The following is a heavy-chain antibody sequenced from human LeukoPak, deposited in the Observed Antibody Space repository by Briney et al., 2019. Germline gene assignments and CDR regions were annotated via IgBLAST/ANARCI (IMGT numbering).Heavy chain of an antibody. V-gene: IGHV4-4*09. CDR1: GGSISSFY. D-gene: IGHD5-24*01. CDR2: IYTSGST. CDR3: ARSRGGYNRYFDY. Sequence: SETLSLTCTVSGGSISSFYWSWIRQPPGKGLEWVGYIYTSGSTNYNPSLKSRVTISVDTSKNQFSLKLSSVTAADTAVYYCARSRGGYNRYFDYWGQGTLVTVYS. J-gene: IGHJ4*02.